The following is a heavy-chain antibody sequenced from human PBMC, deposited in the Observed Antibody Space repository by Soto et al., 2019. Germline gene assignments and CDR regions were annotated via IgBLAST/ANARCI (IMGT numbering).Heavy chain of an antibody. V-gene: IGHV3-15*01. J-gene: IGHJ4*02. CDR2: IKSKTDGGTT. CDR3: TTDYPRSLPGY. CDR1: GFTFSDYY. Sequence: PGGSLRLSCTASGFTFSDYYMSWVRQAPGKGLEWVGRIKSKTDGGTTDYAAPVKGRFTISRDDSKNTLYLQMNSLKTEDTAVYYCTTDYPRSLPGYWGQGTLVTVSS.